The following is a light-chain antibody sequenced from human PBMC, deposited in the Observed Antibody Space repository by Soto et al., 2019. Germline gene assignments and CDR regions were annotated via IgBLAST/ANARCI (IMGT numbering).Light chain of an antibody. V-gene: IGKV3-15*01. Sequence: EIGMTPAPATLSVSPWERATLFFRASQSVNHNLVWYQQKPGPAPRPLIYGASTRATGIPGRFSGSGYGTEFTLTISSLQSEDFAVYYCQQYNNWLWTFGQGTKVEIK. CDR1: QSVNHN. J-gene: IGKJ1*01. CDR3: QQYNNWLWT. CDR2: GAS.